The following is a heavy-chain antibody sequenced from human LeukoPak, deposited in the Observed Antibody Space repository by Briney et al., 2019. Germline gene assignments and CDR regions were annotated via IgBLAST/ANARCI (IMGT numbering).Heavy chain of an antibody. D-gene: IGHD3-16*02. V-gene: IGHV1-8*01. CDR2: MNPNSGNT. CDR3: ARGLYDYIWGSYPHPLDY. Sequence: ASVKVSCKASGYTFTSYDINWVRQATGQGLEWMGWMNPNSGNTGYAQKFQGRVTMTRNTSISTAYMELSGLRSEDTAVYYCARGLYDYIWGSYPHPLDYWGQGTLVTVSS. CDR1: GYTFTSYD. J-gene: IGHJ4*02.